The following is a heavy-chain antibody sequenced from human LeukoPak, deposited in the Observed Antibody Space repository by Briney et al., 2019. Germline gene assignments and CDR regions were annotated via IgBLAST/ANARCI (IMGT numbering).Heavy chain of an antibody. CDR3: ARGMWGAAAAYYYGMDV. Sequence: GGSLRLSCAASGFTFSSYWMHWVRQAPGKGLVWVPRINSDGSSTSYADSVKGRFTISRDNAKNTLYLQMNSLRAEDTAVYYCARGMWGAAAAYYYGMDVWGQGTTVTVSS. D-gene: IGHD6-13*01. CDR2: INSDGSST. J-gene: IGHJ6*02. V-gene: IGHV3-74*01. CDR1: GFTFSSYW.